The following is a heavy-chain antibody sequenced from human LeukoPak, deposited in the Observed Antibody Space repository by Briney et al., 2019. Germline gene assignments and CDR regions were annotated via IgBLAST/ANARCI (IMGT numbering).Heavy chain of an antibody. CDR2: IIVGSGAT. CDR1: GFTFSTSA. CDR3: ARPQQLVLHDAFDI. V-gene: IGHV1-58*01. D-gene: IGHD6-13*01. Sequence: SVKVSCKTSGFTFSTSAVQWVRQARGQPLEWIGWIIVGSGATNYAQSLQGRFTITRDMSTNTAYMELSSLGSEDSAVYYCARPQQLVLHDAFDIWGQGTMVTVSS. J-gene: IGHJ3*02.